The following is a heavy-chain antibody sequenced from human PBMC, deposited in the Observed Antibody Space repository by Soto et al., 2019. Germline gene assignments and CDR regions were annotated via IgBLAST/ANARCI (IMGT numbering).Heavy chain of an antibody. V-gene: IGHV1-69*01. CDR3: ATDTGPVYDSTSYYQRCLRN. CDR2: IVPIFGTA. Sequence: QVQLVQSGAEVKKPGSSVKVSCKASGGTFSSYAFGWVRQSPGQGLEWMGGIVPIFGTADYAQKFQGRVSITADESTSTAYMDLSSLRFDDTAVYYCATDTGPVYDSTSYYQRCLRNWGQGTLVTVSS. D-gene: IGHD3-22*01. J-gene: IGHJ4*02. CDR1: GGTFSSYA.